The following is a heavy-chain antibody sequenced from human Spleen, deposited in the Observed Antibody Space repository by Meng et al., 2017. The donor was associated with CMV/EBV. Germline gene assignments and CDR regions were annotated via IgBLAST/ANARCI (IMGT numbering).Heavy chain of an antibody. V-gene: IGHV3-21*06. CDR2: MSSGGGSI. Sequence: SGFYCPAYAMNWVREAAGKGLEWVSAMSSGGGSIYYAGSVKGRFTISRDNAKNSLFLQMNSLTVEDTAVYYCARDSDGDYLYNWFDSWGQGTLVTVSS. D-gene: IGHD4-17*01. CDR1: GFYCPAYA. J-gene: IGHJ5*01. CDR3: ARDSDGDYLYNWFDS.